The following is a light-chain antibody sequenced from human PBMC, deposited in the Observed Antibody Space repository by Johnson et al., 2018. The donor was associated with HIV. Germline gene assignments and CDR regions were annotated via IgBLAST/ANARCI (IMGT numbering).Light chain of an antibody. Sequence: QSVLTQPPSVSAAPGQKVTISCSGSSSNIGNNYVSWYQQLPGTAPKLLIYENNKRPSGIPDRFSGSKSGTSATLGITGLQTGDEADYYCGTWASSLRENVFGTGTKVTFL. V-gene: IGLV1-51*02. CDR1: SSNIGNNY. CDR3: GTWASSLRENV. CDR2: ENN. J-gene: IGLJ1*01.